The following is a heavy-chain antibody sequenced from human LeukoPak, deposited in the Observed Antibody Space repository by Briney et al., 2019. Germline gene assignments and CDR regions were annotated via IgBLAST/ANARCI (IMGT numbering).Heavy chain of an antibody. CDR1: GYTFTSYG. CDR2: ISAYNGNT. V-gene: IGHV1-18*01. J-gene: IGHJ4*02. D-gene: IGHD3-22*01. Sequence: ASVKVSCTSSGYTFTSYGIGWVRQAPGQGLGWMGWISAYNGNTNYAQKLQGRVTMTTDTSTSTAYMELRSLRSDDTAVYYCARDPGLGYYYDSSGYYPLTGWGQGTLVTVSS. CDR3: ARDPGLGYYYDSSGYYPLTG.